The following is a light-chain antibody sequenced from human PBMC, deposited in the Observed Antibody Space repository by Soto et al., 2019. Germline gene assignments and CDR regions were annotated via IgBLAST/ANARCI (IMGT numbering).Light chain of an antibody. J-gene: IGKJ1*01. CDR1: QSVSSN. V-gene: IGKV3-15*01. CDR3: QQYNNWRVA. Sequence: EIVMTQSPATLAVPPGASGTLSCMAIQSVSSNLAWYQQKTAKAPRLLIYGASTRATGIPAKFSGSGSGTEFTLTFSSLQSEEFAVNYGQQYNNWRVASGQGTKVDIK. CDR2: GAS.